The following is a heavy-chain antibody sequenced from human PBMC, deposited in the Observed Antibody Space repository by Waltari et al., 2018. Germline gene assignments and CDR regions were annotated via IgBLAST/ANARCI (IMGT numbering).Heavy chain of an antibody. J-gene: IGHJ3*02. CDR3: ARGKGGAGDAFDI. Sequence: QVQLQESGPGLVKPSETLSLTCTVSGGSISSYYLSWIRQPPGKGLEWIGYIYYSGSTNYNPSLKSRVTISVDTSKNQFSLKLSSVTAADTAVYYCARGKGGAGDAFDIWGQGTMVTVSS. D-gene: IGHD6-19*01. CDR1: GGSISSYY. V-gene: IGHV4-59*01. CDR2: IYYSGST.